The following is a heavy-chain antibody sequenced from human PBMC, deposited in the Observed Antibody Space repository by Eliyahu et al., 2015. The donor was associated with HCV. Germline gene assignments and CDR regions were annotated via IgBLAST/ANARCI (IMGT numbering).Heavy chain of an antibody. CDR3: ARRYNWNRYSRGNYNYYMDV. D-gene: IGHD1-20*01. CDR1: GFTFSXFY. CDR2: IGNSGTTI. V-gene: IGHV3-11*01. J-gene: IGHJ6*03. Sequence: QVQVVESGGGLVKPGGSLRLSCAASGFTFSXFYXTWXRQAPGKGLEWVSYIGNSGTTIDYADSVKGRFTISRDNARNSLYLQMNSLRAEDTAVYYCARRYNWNRYSRGNYNYYMDVWGKGTTVTVSS.